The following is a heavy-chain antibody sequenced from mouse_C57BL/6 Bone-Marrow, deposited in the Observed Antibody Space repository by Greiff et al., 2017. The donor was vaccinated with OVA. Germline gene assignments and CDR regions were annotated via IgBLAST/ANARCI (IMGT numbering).Heavy chain of an antibody. D-gene: IGHD1-1*01. CDR3: ARWPLYYYGRGAY. CDR2: IDPNSGGT. J-gene: IGHJ3*01. V-gene: IGHV1-72*01. CDR1: GYTFTSYW. Sequence: QVQLQQPGAELVKPGASVKLSCKASGYTFTSYWMHWVKQRPGRGLEWIGRIDPNSGGTKYNEKFKSKATLTVDKPSSTAYMQLSSLTSEDSAVYYCARWPLYYYGRGAYWGQGTLVTVSA.